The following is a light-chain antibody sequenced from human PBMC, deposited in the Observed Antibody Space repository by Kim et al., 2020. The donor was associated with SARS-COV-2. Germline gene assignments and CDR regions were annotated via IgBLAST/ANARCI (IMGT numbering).Light chain of an antibody. J-gene: IGLJ2*01. Sequence: SPGQTASITCSGDKLGLKLASWYQQKPGQSPLLVIYDDTKRPSGIPERFSSSNSANTATLTISGTQAMDEADYYCQTWDTSAVVFGGGTQLTVL. CDR1: KLGLKL. CDR2: DDT. CDR3: QTWDTSAVV. V-gene: IGLV3-1*01.